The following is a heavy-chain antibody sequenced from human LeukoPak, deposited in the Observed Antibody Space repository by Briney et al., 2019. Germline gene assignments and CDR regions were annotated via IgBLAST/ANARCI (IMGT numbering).Heavy chain of an antibody. CDR3: AKSHGYSYGFDY. V-gene: IGHV3-23*01. D-gene: IGHD5-18*01. CDR1: GFTFSSYA. Sequence: PGGSLRLSCAASGFTFSSYAMSWVRQAPGKGLEWVSVISGSGGSTYYADSVKGRFTISRDNSKNTLYLQMNSLRAEDTAVYYCAKSHGYSYGFDYWGQGTLVTVSS. CDR2: ISGSGGST. J-gene: IGHJ4*02.